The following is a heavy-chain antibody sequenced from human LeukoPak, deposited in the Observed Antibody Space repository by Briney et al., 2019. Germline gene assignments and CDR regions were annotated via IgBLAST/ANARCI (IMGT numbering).Heavy chain of an antibody. CDR3: AKLRNSGYDHDAFDI. Sequence: GGPLRLSCAASGFTFRSYAMTWVRQAPGKGLEWVSTVSGSGGGTVYADSVKGRFTISRDNSKNTIYLQINSLRAEDTAVYYCAKLRNSGYDHDAFDIWGQGTMVTVSS. CDR2: VSGSGGGT. J-gene: IGHJ3*02. D-gene: IGHD5-12*01. V-gene: IGHV3-23*01. CDR1: GFTFRSYA.